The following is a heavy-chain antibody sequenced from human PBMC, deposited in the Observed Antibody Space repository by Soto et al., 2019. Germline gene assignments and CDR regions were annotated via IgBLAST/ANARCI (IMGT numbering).Heavy chain of an antibody. CDR1: GFTFSSYA. J-gene: IGHJ6*02. D-gene: IGHD5-12*01. V-gene: IGHV3-23*01. CDR3: ANRRGYSGYDSISSSGWSDTYYYYYGMDV. CDR2: ISGSGGST. Sequence: QSGGSLRLSCAASGFTFSSYAMSWVRQAPGKGLEWVSAISGSGGSTYYADSVKGRFTISRDNSKNTLYLQMNSLRAEDTAVYYCANRRGYSGYDSISSSGWSDTYYYYYGMDVWGQGTTVTVSS.